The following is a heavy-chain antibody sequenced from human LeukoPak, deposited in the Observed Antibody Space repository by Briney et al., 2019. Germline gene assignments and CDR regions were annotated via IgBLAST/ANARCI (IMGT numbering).Heavy chain of an antibody. CDR1: GYTFTSYY. J-gene: IGHJ3*02. CDR2: INPSGGST. V-gene: IGHV1-46*01. D-gene: IGHD3-22*01. CDR3: ARGAGITMIVDAFDI. Sequence: GASVKVSCKASGYTFTSYYMHWVRQAPGQGLEWMGIINPSGGSTSYAQKFQGRVTMTRDTSTSTVYMELSSLRSEDTAVYYCARGAGITMIVDAFDIWGQGTMVTVSS.